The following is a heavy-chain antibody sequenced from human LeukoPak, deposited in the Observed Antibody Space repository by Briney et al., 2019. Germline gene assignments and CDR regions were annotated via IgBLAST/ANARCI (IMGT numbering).Heavy chain of an antibody. D-gene: IGHD3-10*01. CDR1: GYAFTGYY. V-gene: IGHV1-2*02. CDR3: ARDQRRYYGSGTYPTYYFEY. Sequence: GASVKVSCKASGYAFTGYYIHWVRQAPGQGLEWVGWINPNTGGTKYAQNFQGRVTMTRDTSISTAYMELSRLRSDDTAVFYCARDQRRYYGSGTYPTYYFEYWGQGTLVTVSS. CDR2: INPNTGGT. J-gene: IGHJ4*02.